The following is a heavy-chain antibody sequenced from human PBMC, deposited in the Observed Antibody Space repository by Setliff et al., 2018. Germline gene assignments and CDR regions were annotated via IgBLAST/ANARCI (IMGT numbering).Heavy chain of an antibody. CDR1: GFNFNNYA. V-gene: IGHV3-9*01. CDR3: VKDGSVSGRNYYYMDV. D-gene: IGHD6-19*01. Sequence: SLRLSCGGSGFNFNNYAMHWVRQSPGKGLEWVSGISWNSDIIGYADSAEGRFTISRDNARNSLYLLMNRLTAEDTASYYCVKDGSVSGRNYYYMDVWGKGTTVTVS. CDR2: ISWNSDII. J-gene: IGHJ6*03.